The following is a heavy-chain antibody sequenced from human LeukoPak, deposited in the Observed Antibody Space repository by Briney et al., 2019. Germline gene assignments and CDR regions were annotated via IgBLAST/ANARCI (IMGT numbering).Heavy chain of an antibody. D-gene: IGHD3-22*01. J-gene: IGHJ4*02. V-gene: IGHV3-7*01. CDR1: RFTFSSYW. CDR2: IKRDGSEK. Sequence: PGGSLRLSCAASRFTFSSYWMSWVRQAPGKGLEWVANIKRDGSEKYYVDSAKGRFTISRDNAENSLYLQMNSLRAEDTAVYYCARASYDSSGYRFDYWGQGTLVTVSS. CDR3: ARASYDSSGYRFDY.